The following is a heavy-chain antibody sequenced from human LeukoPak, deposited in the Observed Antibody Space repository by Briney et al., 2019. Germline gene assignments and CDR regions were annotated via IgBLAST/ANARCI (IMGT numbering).Heavy chain of an antibody. J-gene: IGHJ4*02. CDR1: GFIFSSYG. D-gene: IGHD3-10*01. V-gene: IGHV3-7*01. CDR3: ARDLSGVDY. Sequence: GGSLRLSCAASGFIFSSYGMHWVRQAPGKGLEWVANIKKDGSEKYYVDSVKGRFTISRDNAKTSLYLQMNSLRAEDTAVYYCARDLSGVDYWGQGTLVTVSS. CDR2: IKKDGSEK.